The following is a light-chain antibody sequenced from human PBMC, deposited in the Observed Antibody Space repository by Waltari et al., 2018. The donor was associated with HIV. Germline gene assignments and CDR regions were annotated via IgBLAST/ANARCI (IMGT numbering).Light chain of an antibody. Sequence: QLVLTQSPSASASLGASVKLTCTLRSGHSSSVIAWHQQQPKKGPRYLMKLNSDGSHFKGDGIPDRFSGSSSGAERYLTISSLQSEDEADYYCQTWGTGIVVFGGGTKLTVL. V-gene: IGLV4-69*01. J-gene: IGLJ2*01. CDR3: QTWGTGIVV. CDR2: LNSDGSH. CDR1: SGHSSSV.